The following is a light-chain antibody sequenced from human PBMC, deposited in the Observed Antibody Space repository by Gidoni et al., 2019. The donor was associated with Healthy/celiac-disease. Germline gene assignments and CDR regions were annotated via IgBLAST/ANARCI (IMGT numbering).Light chain of an antibody. CDR1: SSDGVGYNY. Sequence: QSALTQTASVSGSPGQSITISCAGTSSDGVGYNYVSWYQQDPGKATKLMIYDVSKRPAGVSHRFSGSKSGNTASLTISGLQAEEEADYYCSAYTSSSTLVFGGGTKLTVL. V-gene: IGLV2-14*03. CDR2: DVS. J-gene: IGLJ2*01. CDR3: SAYTSSSTLV.